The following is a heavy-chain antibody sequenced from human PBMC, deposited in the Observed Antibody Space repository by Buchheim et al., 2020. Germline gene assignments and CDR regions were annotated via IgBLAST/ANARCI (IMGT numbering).Heavy chain of an antibody. D-gene: IGHD3-22*01. CDR2: IYTSGST. CDR3: ARGRYYDSSGYYFDAFDI. Sequence: QVQLQESGPGLVKPSQTLSLTCTVSGGSISSGSYYWSWIRQPAGKGLEWIGRIYTSGSTNYNPSLKSRVTISVDTSKNQFSLKLCSVTAADTAVYYCARGRYYDSSGYYFDAFDIWGQGT. V-gene: IGHV4-61*02. CDR1: GGSISSGSYY. J-gene: IGHJ3*02.